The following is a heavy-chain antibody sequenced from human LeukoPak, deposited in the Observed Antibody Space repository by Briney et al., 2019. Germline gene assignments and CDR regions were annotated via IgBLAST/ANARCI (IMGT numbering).Heavy chain of an antibody. D-gene: IGHD2-2*03. CDR2: IYYSGST. CDR3: ARSDGYCSSTSCYVPGHFDY. V-gene: IGHV4-59*01. CDR1: GGSISSYY. Sequence: PSETLSLTCTVSGGSISSYYWSWIRQPPGKGLEWIGYIYYSGSTNYNPSLKSRVTISVDTSKNQFSLKLSSVTAADTAVYYCARSDGYCSSTSCYVPGHFDYWGQGTLVTVSS. J-gene: IGHJ4*02.